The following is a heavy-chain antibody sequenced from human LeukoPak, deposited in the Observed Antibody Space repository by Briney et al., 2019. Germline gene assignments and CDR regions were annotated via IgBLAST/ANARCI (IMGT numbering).Heavy chain of an antibody. Sequence: PSETLSLTCTVYGGSFSGYYWSWIRQPPGKGLEWIGEINHSGSTNYNPSLKSRVTISVDTSKNQFSLKLSSVTAADTAVYYCAGLRWLHNYYYYYYMDVWGKGTTVTISS. D-gene: IGHD5-24*01. CDR3: AGLRWLHNYYYYYYMDV. V-gene: IGHV4-34*01. CDR1: GGSFSGYY. CDR2: INHSGST. J-gene: IGHJ6*03.